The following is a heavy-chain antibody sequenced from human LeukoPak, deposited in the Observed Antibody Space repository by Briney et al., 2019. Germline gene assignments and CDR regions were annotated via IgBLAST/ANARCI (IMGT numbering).Heavy chain of an antibody. D-gene: IGHD3-10*01. J-gene: IGHJ3*02. CDR3: ARVWFGEGYAFDI. Sequence: SETLSLTCAVYGGSFSGYYWSWIRQPPGKGLEWIGEINHSGSTNYSPSLKSRVTISVDTSKNQFSLKLSSVTAADTAVYYCARVWFGEGYAFDIWGQGTMVTVSS. CDR2: INHSGST. CDR1: GGSFSGYY. V-gene: IGHV4-34*01.